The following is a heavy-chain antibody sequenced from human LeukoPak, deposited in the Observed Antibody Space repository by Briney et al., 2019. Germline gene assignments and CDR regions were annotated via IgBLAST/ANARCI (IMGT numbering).Heavy chain of an antibody. J-gene: IGHJ3*02. Sequence: GRSLRLSCAASGFTFSSYAMHWVRQAPGKGLEWVAVISYDGSNKYYADSVKGRFTICRDNAKNSLYLQMNSLRAEDTALYHCARVTDILTGFDAFDIWGQGTMVTVSS. CDR1: GFTFSSYA. CDR3: ARVTDILTGFDAFDI. V-gene: IGHV3-30*04. D-gene: IGHD3-9*01. CDR2: ISYDGSNK.